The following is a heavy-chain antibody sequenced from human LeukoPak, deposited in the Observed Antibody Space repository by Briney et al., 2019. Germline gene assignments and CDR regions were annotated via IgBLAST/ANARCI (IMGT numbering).Heavy chain of an antibody. CDR2: IYSGGST. CDR3: ARADFVKWWFDP. CDR1: GFTVSSNY. J-gene: IGHJ5*02. V-gene: IGHV3-66*02. Sequence: GGSLRLSCAASGFTVSSNYMSWVRQAPGKGLEWVSVIYSGGSTYYADSVKGRFTISRDNSKNTLYLQMNSLRAEYTAVYYCARADFVKWWFDPWGQGTLVTVSS. D-gene: IGHD1-26*01.